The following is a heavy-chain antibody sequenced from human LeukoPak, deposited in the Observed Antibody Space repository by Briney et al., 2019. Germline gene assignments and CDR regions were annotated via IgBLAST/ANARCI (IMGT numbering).Heavy chain of an antibody. CDR2: IHYTGST. CDR3: ARGGYYGSGNDFRFDP. J-gene: IGHJ5*02. CDR1: GGSISSGSYY. Sequence: PSETLSLTCTVSGGSISSGSYYWSWIRQPPGKGLEYIGYIHYTGSTNYNPSLKSRVTISVDTSKSQFSLKLSSVTAADTAIYYCARGGYYGSGNDFRFDPWGQGTLVTVSS. D-gene: IGHD3-10*01. V-gene: IGHV4-61*01.